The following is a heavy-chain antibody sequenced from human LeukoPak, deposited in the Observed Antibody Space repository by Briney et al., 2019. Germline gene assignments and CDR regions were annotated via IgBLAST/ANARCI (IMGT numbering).Heavy chain of an antibody. CDR2: IYYSGSI. CDR3: ARAVGSSHYFDY. Sequence: SETLSLTCTVSGGSISSYYWSWIRQPPGKGLEWIGYIYYSGSINYNPSLKSRVTISVDTSKNQFSLKLSSVTAADTAVYYCARAVGSSHYFDYWGQGTLVTVSS. CDR1: GGSISSYY. J-gene: IGHJ4*02. D-gene: IGHD6-6*01. V-gene: IGHV4-59*01.